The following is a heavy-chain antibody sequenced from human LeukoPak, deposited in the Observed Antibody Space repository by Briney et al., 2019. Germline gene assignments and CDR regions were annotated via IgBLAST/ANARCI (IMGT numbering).Heavy chain of an antibody. CDR1: GYTLTELS. Sequence: ASVKVSCKVSGYTLTELSMHWVRQAPGKGREGMGGFDPEDGETIYAQKFQCRVTMTEDTSTDTAYMELSSLGSEDTAVYYCATDYCGGDCYLGVFDYWGQGTLVTVSS. D-gene: IGHD2-21*01. CDR2: FDPEDGET. J-gene: IGHJ4*02. CDR3: ATDYCGGDCYLGVFDY. V-gene: IGHV1-24*01.